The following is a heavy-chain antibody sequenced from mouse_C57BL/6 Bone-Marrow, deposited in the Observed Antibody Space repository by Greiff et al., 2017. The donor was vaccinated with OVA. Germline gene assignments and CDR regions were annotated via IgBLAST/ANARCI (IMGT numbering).Heavy chain of an antibody. Sequence: QVQLQQSGPELVKPGASVKLSCKASGYTFTSYDIHWVKQRPGQGLEWIGWIYPGDGSTKYNEKFKGKATLTVDTSSSTAYMELHSLTSEDSAVYFCPYSNYEDYAMDYWGQGTSVTVSS. D-gene: IGHD2-5*01. CDR3: PYSNYEDYAMDY. CDR1: GYTFTSYD. CDR2: IYPGDGST. V-gene: IGHV1-85*01. J-gene: IGHJ4*01.